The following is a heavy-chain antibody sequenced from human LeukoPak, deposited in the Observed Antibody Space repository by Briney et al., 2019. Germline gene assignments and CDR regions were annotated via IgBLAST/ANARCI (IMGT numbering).Heavy chain of an antibody. J-gene: IGHJ4*02. V-gene: IGHV4-34*01. CDR2: INHSGST. CDR1: GGSFSGYY. D-gene: IGHD2-2*01. CDR3: ARVWGSSTSRIDY. Sequence: PSETLSLTCAVYGGSFSGYYWSWIRQPPGKGLEWIGEINHSGSTNYNPSLKSRVTISVDTSKNQFSLKLSSVTAADTAVYYCARVWGSSTSRIDYWGQGTLVTVSS.